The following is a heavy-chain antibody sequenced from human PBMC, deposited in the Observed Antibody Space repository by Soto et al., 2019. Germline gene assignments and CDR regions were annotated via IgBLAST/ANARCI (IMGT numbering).Heavy chain of an antibody. CDR1: GGSFSGYY. D-gene: IGHD2-2*02. V-gene: IGHV4-34*01. Sequence: SETLSLTCAVYGGSFSGYYWSWIRQPPGKGLEWIGEINHSGSTNYNPSLKSRVTISVDTSKNQFSLKLSSVTAADTAVYYCARGPVIAIVVVPAAIGWFDPWGQGTQVTVSS. CDR3: ARGPVIAIVVVPAAIGWFDP. CDR2: INHSGST. J-gene: IGHJ5*02.